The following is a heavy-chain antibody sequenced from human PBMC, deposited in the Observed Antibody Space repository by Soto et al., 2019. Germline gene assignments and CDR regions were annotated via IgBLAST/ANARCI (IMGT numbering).Heavy chain of an antibody. J-gene: IGHJ4*02. Sequence: SETLSLTCTVSGVTQSHGGFTWSWIRLSPGKGLEWLGYICHFETTYSNPSFKIRLSLSIDRTRNQFSLSLSSMTAAYKDVYYCDRGGGYESFDFWGQGILVTVSS. CDR1: GVTQSHGGFT. CDR3: DRGGGYESFDF. D-gene: IGHD3-22*01. CDR2: ICHFETT. V-gene: IGHV4-30-2*06.